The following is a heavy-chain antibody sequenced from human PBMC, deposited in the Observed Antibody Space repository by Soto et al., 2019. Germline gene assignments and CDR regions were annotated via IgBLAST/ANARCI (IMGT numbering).Heavy chain of an antibody. V-gene: IGHV4-34*01. CDR2: INHSGST. CDR3: ARVYYDFWSGYLDGLCYYFDY. J-gene: IGHJ4*02. CDR1: GGSFSGYY. Sequence: SETLSLTCAVYGGSFSGYYWSWIRQPPGKGLEWIGEINHSGSTNYNPSLKSRVTISVDTSKNQFSLKLSSVTAADTAVYYCARVYYDFWSGYLDGLCYYFDYWGQGTLVTVSS. D-gene: IGHD3-3*01.